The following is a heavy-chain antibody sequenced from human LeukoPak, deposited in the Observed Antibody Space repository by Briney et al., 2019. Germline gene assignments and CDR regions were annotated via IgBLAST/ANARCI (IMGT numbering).Heavy chain of an antibody. CDR2: VYYTGTT. CDR1: GDSISGTSFY. Sequence: PSETLSLTCTVSGDSISGTSFYWGWIRQPPGKGLEYIGSVYYTGTTYYNPSLKSRVTISVDPSKNQFALKLSSVTAADTAVYYCARDNRYFDPGVYYYNGMDVWGQGTTVTVSS. D-gene: IGHD3-9*01. V-gene: IGHV4-39*06. CDR3: ARDNRYFDPGVYYYNGMDV. J-gene: IGHJ6*02.